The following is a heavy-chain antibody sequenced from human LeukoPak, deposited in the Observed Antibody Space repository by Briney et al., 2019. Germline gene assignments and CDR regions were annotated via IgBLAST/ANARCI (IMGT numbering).Heavy chain of an antibody. Sequence: GGSLRLSCAASGFTFSSYSMNWVRQAPGKGLEWVSSISSSSSYIYYADSVKGRFTISRDNAKNSLYLQMNSLRAEDTAVYYCARDLRDIVVVPAAGVDYWGQGTLVTVSS. CDR3: ARDLRDIVVVPAAGVDY. J-gene: IGHJ4*02. CDR2: ISSSSSYI. D-gene: IGHD2-2*01. V-gene: IGHV3-21*01. CDR1: GFTFSSYS.